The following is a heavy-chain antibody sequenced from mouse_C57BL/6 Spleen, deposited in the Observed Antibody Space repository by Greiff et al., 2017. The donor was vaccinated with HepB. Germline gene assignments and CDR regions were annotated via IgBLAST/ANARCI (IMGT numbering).Heavy chain of an antibody. CDR3: AKGYYGSSYGFAY. D-gene: IGHD1-1*01. CDR2: IHPNSGST. CDR1: GYTFNSYW. J-gene: IGHJ3*01. Sequence: QVQLQQPGAELVKPGASVKLSCKASGYTFNSYWMHWVKQRPGQGLEWIGMIHPNSGSTNYNEKFKSKATLTVDKSSSTAYMQLSSLTSEDSAVYYCAKGYYGSSYGFAYWGQGTLVTVSA. V-gene: IGHV1-64*01.